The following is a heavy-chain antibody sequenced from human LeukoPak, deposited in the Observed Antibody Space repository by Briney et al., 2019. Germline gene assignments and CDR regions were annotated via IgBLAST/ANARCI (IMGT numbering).Heavy chain of an antibody. D-gene: IGHD4-23*01. J-gene: IGHJ4*02. CDR2: IWYDGSNK. V-gene: IGHV3-33*01. Sequence: PGGSLRLSCAASGFTFSNYGMHWVRQTPGKGLEWVAVIWYDGSNKYYADSVKGRFTTSRDNSKGTLYLQMNSLGAEDTAVYFCARDRYGANSPFDYWGQGTLVTVSS. CDR3: ARDRYGANSPFDY. CDR1: GFTFSNYG.